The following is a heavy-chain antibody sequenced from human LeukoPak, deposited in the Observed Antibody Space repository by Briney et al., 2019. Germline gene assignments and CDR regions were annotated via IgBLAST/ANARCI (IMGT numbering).Heavy chain of an antibody. V-gene: IGHV3-23*01. CDR2: ISGSGGST. J-gene: IGHJ4*02. Sequence: AGGSLRLSCAASGFTFSSYAMNWVRQAPGKGLEWVSAISGSGGSTYYADSVRGRFTISRDNSKNTLYLQMNSLRAEDTAVYYCARAVFLGYCSGTSCVDYWGQGTLVTVSS. CDR3: ARAVFLGYCSGTSCVDY. D-gene: IGHD2-2*01. CDR1: GFTFSSYA.